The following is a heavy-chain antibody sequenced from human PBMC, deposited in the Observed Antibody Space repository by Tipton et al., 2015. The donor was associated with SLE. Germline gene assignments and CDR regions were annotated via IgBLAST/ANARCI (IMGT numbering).Heavy chain of an antibody. CDR2: IYHTGIT. D-gene: IGHD1-1*01. V-gene: IGHV4-59*01. J-gene: IGHJ2*01. Sequence: TLSLTCTVSGGSMTGYYWSWIRQTPGKGLEWIGYIYHTGITDYNPSLKSRVTISIDTSKDQFSLTLASVTAADTGVYFCARRDTTLVYGLDLWSRGTLVTVSS. CDR3: ARRDTTLVYGLDL. CDR1: GGSMTGYY.